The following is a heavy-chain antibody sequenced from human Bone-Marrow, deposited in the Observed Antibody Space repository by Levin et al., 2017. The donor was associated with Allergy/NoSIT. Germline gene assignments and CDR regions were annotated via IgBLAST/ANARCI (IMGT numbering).Heavy chain of an antibody. J-gene: IGHJ4*02. CDR3: ARHGSRYGSGSGKDFDY. D-gene: IGHD3-10*01. CDR2: IYYSGST. Sequence: SQTLSLTCTVSGGSISSSSYYWGWIRQPPGKGLEWIGSIYYSGSTYYNPSLKSRVTISVDTSKNQFSLKLSSVTAADTAVYYCARHGSRYGSGSGKDFDYWGQGTLVTVSS. V-gene: IGHV4-39*01. CDR1: GGSISSSSYY.